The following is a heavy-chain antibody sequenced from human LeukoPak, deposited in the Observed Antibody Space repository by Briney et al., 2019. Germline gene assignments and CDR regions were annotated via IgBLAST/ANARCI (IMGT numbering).Heavy chain of an antibody. D-gene: IGHD2-21*02. J-gene: IGHJ4*02. CDR1: GFTLSGYG. Sequence: PGGSLRLSCAASGFTLSGYGMHWVRQAPGKGLEWVAAISFDGSRKYYADSLQGRFTISRDNFKSTVYLQMNSLRVEDTAVYYCAEGGDYYWGQGTLVTVSS. V-gene: IGHV3-30*03. CDR2: ISFDGSRK. CDR3: AEGGDYY.